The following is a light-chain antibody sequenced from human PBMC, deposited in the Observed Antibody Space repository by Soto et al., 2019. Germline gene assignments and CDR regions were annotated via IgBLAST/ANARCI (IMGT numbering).Light chain of an antibody. CDR3: SSYTSGSVYV. Sequence: QSALTPPAFVSGSPGRSITISFPGTSSDVGDYNYVSWYQQNPGKAPKLMIYEFSNRPSGVSNRFSGSKSGNTASLTISGLQAEGEADYYCSSYTSGSVYVFGTGTKVTVL. V-gene: IGLV2-14*01. CDR2: EFS. J-gene: IGLJ1*01. CDR1: SSDVGDYNY.